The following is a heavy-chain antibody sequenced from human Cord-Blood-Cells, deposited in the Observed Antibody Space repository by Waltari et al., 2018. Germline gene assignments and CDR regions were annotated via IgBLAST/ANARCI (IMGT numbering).Heavy chain of an antibody. V-gene: IGHV1-69*01. D-gene: IGHD2-2*01. J-gene: IGHJ5*02. Sequence: QVQLVQSGAEVKKPGSSVKVSCKASGGPFSSYAISWVRQAPGQGLEWMGGIIPIFGTANYAQKFQGRVTITADESTSTAYMELSSLRSEDTAVYYCARSPPVVPAAITDNWFDPWGQGTLVTVSS. CDR2: IIPIFGTA. CDR3: ARSPPVVPAAITDNWFDP. CDR1: GGPFSSYA.